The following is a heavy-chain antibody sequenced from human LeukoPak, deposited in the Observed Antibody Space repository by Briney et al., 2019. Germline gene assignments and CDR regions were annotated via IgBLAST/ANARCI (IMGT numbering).Heavy chain of an antibody. V-gene: IGHV3-49*04. J-gene: IGHJ4*02. CDR2: IRSKAYGGTT. CDR1: GVTFGEYA. CDR3: TRAPYGDSFDY. D-gene: IGHD4-17*01. Sequence: PGGTLRLSCTASGVTFGEYAMSWVRQAPGKGLEWGGFIRSKAYGGTTEYAASVKGRFTISRDDSKSIAYLQMNSLKAEDTAVYYCTRAPYGDSFDYWGQGTLVTVSS.